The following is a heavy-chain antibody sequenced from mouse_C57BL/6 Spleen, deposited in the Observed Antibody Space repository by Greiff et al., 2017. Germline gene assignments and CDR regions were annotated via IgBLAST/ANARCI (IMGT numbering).Heavy chain of an antibody. CDR1: GYTFTSYW. D-gene: IGHD1-1*01. Sequence: VKLQQPGAELVMPGASVKLSCKASGYTFTSYWMHWVKQRPGQGLEWIGEIDPSDSYTNYNQKFKGKSTLTVDKSSSTAYMQLSSLTSEDSAVYYCARRDYYGSSHFDYWGQGTTLTVSS. V-gene: IGHV1-69*01. CDR2: IDPSDSYT. J-gene: IGHJ2*01. CDR3: ARRDYYGSSHFDY.